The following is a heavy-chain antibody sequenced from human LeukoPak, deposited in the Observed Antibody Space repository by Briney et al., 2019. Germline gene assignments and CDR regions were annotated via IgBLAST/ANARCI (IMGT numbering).Heavy chain of an antibody. CDR1: GGTFSSYA. CDR3: ARAPIYYGSGSYYWETVDY. Sequence: GASVKVSCKASGGTFSSYAISWVRQAPGQGLEWMGGIIPIFGTANYAQKFQGRVTITADKSTSTAYMELSSLRPEDTAVYYCARAPIYYGSGSYYWETVDYWGQGTLVTVSS. CDR2: IIPIFGTA. D-gene: IGHD3-10*01. J-gene: IGHJ4*02. V-gene: IGHV1-69*06.